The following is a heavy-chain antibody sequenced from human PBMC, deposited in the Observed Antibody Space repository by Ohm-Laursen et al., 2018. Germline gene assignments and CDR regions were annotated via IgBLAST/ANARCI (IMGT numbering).Heavy chain of an antibody. V-gene: IGHV2-70*16. D-gene: IGHD6-13*01. CDR2: IDWDDDK. CDR3: ARIRRYSSSWFYFDY. J-gene: IGHJ4*02. Sequence: TQTLTLTCTFSGFSLSTSGMCVSWIRQPPGKALEWLARIDWDDDKFYSTSLKTRLTISKDTSKNQVVLTVTNMDPVDTATYYCARIRRYSSSWFYFDYWGQRTLVTVSS. CDR1: GFSLSTSGMC.